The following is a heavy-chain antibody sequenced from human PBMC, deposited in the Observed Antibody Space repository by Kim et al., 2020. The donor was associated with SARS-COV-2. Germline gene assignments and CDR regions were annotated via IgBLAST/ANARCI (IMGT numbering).Heavy chain of an antibody. D-gene: IGHD3-22*01. J-gene: IGHJ4*02. CDR3: AGGVVYYDSSGYPDY. CDR1: GGTFSSYA. V-gene: IGHV1-69*13. CDR2: IIPIFGTA. Sequence: SVKVSCKASGGTFSSYAISWVRQAPGQGLEWMGGIIPIFGTANYAQKFQGRVTITADESTSTAYMELSSLRSEDTAVYYCAGGVVYYDSSGYPDYWGQGTLVTVSS.